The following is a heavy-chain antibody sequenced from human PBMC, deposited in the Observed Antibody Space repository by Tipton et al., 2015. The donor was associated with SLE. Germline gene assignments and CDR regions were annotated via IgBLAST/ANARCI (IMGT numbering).Heavy chain of an antibody. V-gene: IGHV4-59*08. J-gene: IGHJ3*02. Sequence: GLVKPSETLSLTCTVSGGSISSYYWSWIRQPPGKGLEWIGYIYYSGSTNYNPSLKSRVTISVDTSKNQFSLKLSSVTAADTAVYYCARAPHDYGDNEAFDIWGQGTMVTVSS. D-gene: IGHD4-17*01. CDR1: GGSISSYY. CDR2: IYYSGST. CDR3: ARAPHDYGDNEAFDI.